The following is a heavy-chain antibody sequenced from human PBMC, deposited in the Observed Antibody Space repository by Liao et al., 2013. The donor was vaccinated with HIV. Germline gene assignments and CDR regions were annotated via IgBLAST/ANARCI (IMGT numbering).Heavy chain of an antibody. CDR3: ARGDYDFWSGYYPLHYYYYMDV. D-gene: IGHD3-3*01. V-gene: IGHV4-61*02. J-gene: IGHJ6*03. CDR2: IYTSGST. Sequence: QVQLQESGPGLVKPSQTLSLTCTVSGGSISSGSYYWSWIRQPAGKGLEWIGRIYTSGSTNYNPSLKSRVTISVDTSKNQFSLKLSSVTAADTAVYYCARGDYDFWSGYYPLHYYYYMDVWGKGTTVTVSS. CDR1: GGSISSGSYY.